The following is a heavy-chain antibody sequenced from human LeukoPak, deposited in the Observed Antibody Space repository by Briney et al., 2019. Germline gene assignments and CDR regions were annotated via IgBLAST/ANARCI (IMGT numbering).Heavy chain of an antibody. CDR3: ASTQKYCSSTSCHYS. Sequence: SETLSLTCAVYGGSFSGYYWSWIRQPPGKGLEWIGEINHSGSTNYNSSLKSRVTISVDTSKNQFSLKLSSVTAADTAVYYCASTQKYCSSTSCHYSWGQGTLVTVSS. J-gene: IGHJ4*02. CDR2: INHSGST. CDR1: GGSFSGYY. V-gene: IGHV4-34*01. D-gene: IGHD2-2*01.